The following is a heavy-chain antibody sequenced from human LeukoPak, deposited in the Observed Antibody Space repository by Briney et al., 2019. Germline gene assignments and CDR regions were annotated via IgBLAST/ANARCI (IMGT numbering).Heavy chain of an antibody. D-gene: IGHD1-7*01. CDR2: IGGRDDRT. J-gene: IGHJ6*02. V-gene: IGHV3-23*01. Sequence: PGGSLILSCATSGFTFTGHTMTWFRQAPGKGLEWVSIIGGRDDRTYYADYVEGRFAISRDTSKNILYLQMNSLRAEDTAVYYCASRGGTTPYYYYGMDGWGQGTTVTVSS. CDR1: GFTFTGHT. CDR3: ASRGGTTPYYYYGMDG.